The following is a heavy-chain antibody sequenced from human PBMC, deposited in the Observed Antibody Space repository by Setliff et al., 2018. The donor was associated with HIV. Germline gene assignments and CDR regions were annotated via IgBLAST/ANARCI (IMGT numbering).Heavy chain of an antibody. CDR1: GGFISSSSYY. D-gene: IGHD5-18*01. CDR3: ARDQGYSYGFYAFDI. CDR2: IYYSGGT. Sequence: SETLSLTCTVSGGFISSSSYYWGWIRQPTGKGLEWIGSIYYSGGTYCNPSLKSRVTISVDTSKNQFSLKLSSVTAADTAVYYCARDQGYSYGFYAFDIWGQGTMVTVSS. V-gene: IGHV4-39*07. J-gene: IGHJ3*02.